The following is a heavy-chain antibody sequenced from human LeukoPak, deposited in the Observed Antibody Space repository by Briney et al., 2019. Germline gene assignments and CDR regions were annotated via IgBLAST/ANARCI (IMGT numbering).Heavy chain of an antibody. CDR1: GGSISSGSYF. CDR3: ARHGGLKYGGYEKRFDY. CDR2: IYYSGST. V-gene: IGHV4-39*01. J-gene: IGHJ4*02. Sequence: PSETLSLTCTVSGGSISSGSYFWGWIRQAPGKGLEWIGSIYYSGSTYYNPSLESRVTISVDTSKNQFSLKLNSVTAADTAVYYCARHGGLKYGGYEKRFDYWGQGTLVTVSS. D-gene: IGHD5-12*01.